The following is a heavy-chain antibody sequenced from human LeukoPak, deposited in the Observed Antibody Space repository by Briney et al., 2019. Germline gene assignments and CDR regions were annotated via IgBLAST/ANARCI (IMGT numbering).Heavy chain of an antibody. Sequence: ASVKVSCTASGGTFSSYSISWVRQAPGQGLEWMGRIIPILGIANYAQKFQGRVTITAAKSTSTAYMELSSLRFEDTAVYYCARDAFTAYCGGDCYSWPYWYFDLWGRGTLVTVSS. J-gene: IGHJ2*01. CDR2: IIPILGIA. D-gene: IGHD2-21*02. CDR3: ARDAFTAYCGGDCYSWPYWYFDL. CDR1: GGTFSSYS. V-gene: IGHV1-69*04.